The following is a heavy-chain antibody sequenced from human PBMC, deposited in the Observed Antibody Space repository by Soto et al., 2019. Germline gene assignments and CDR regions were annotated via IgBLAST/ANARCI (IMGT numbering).Heavy chain of an antibody. D-gene: IGHD6-13*01. CDR2: LNIAGTI. J-gene: IGHJ2*01. CDR1: GASISSFN. Sequence: SETLSLTCSVSGASISSFNWNWVRQPAGKGPEWVGRLNIAGTINYNPSLKSRITMSMDTSKNQISLHLRSVTAADTAIYYCAGDRGEYTSSWFWYFSHWGHGTLVTVSS. V-gene: IGHV4-4*07. CDR3: AGDRGEYTSSWFWYFSH.